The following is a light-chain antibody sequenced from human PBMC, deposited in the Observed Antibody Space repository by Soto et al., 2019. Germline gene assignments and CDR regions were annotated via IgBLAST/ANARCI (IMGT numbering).Light chain of an antibody. CDR1: QSISSW. CDR3: QQSFT. Sequence: DIQMTQSPSTLSASIGDRVTITCRASQSISSWLAWYQQKPGKAPNLLIYKASTLESGVPSRFSGSGSGTVFTLTISSLQPDDFATYYCQQSFTFGPGTKVDIK. CDR2: KAS. J-gene: IGKJ3*01. V-gene: IGKV1-5*03.